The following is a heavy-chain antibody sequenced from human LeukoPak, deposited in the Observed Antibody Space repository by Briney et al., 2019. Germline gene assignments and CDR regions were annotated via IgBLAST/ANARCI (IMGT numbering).Heavy chain of an antibody. V-gene: IGHV3-7*01. CDR3: ARSPAGIRRDYFDN. CDR2: IKQDGSEK. J-gene: IGHJ4*02. D-gene: IGHD6-19*01. CDR1: GFTFSSYW. Sequence: GGSLRLSCAASGFTFSSYWMSWVRQAPGKGLEWVANIKQDGSEKYYVDSVKGRFTISRDNAKNSLYLQMNSLRAEDTAVYYCARSPAGIRRDYFDNWGQGTLVTVSS.